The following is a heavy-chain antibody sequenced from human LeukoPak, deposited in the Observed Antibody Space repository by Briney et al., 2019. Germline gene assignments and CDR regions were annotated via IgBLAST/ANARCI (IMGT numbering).Heavy chain of an antibody. J-gene: IGHJ6*03. CDR1: GYTFTSYD. CDR2: MNPNNGNT. D-gene: IGHD2-2*01. Sequence: ASVKVSCKASGYTFTSYDINWVRQATGQGLEWMGWMNPNNGNTGYAQKFQGRVTMTRNTSISTAYMELSSLRSEDTAVYYCARGRGQKRYQLLLIYYYYYMDVWGKGTTVTISS. V-gene: IGHV1-8*01. CDR3: ARGRGQKRYQLLLIYYYYYMDV.